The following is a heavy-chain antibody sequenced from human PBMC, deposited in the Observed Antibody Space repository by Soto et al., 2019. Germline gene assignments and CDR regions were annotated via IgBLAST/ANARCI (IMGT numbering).Heavy chain of an antibody. CDR1: GFTFSSYS. CDR3: AVLHLGYCTNGVCYDAFYI. J-gene: IGHJ3*02. CDR2: ISSSSSYI. D-gene: IGHD2-8*01. V-gene: IGHV3-21*01. Sequence: GGSLRLSCAASGFTFSSYSMNWVRQAPGKGLEWVSSISSSSSYIYYADSVKGRFTISRDNAKNSLYLQMNSLRAEDTAVYYCAVLHLGYCTNGVCYDAFYIWGQGTMVTVSS.